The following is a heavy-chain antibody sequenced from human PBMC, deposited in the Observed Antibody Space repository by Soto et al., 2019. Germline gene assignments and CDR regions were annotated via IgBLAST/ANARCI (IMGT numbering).Heavy chain of an antibody. CDR2: IKQDGSEK. V-gene: IGHV3-7*01. Sequence: GGSLRLSCAASGFTFSSYWMSWVRQAPGKGLEWVANIKQDGSEKYYVDSVKGRFTISRDNAKNSLYLQMNSLRAEDTAVYYCARVTVAGPNAFDIWGQGTMVTVSS. CDR3: ARVTVAGPNAFDI. D-gene: IGHD6-19*01. CDR1: GFTFSSYW. J-gene: IGHJ3*02.